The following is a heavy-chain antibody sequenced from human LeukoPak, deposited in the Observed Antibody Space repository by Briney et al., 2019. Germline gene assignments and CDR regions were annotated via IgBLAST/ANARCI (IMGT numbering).Heavy chain of an antibody. V-gene: IGHV4-30-4*01. D-gene: IGHD3-16*01. CDR2: IYYSGST. CDR3: ARGGGAADY. CDR1: GGSISSGDYY. Sequence: SETLSLTCTVSGGSISSGDYYWSWIRQPPGKGLEWIGYIYYSGSTYYNPSLKSRLTISVDTSKNQSSLKLSSVTAADTAVYYCARGGGAADYWGQGTLVTVSS. J-gene: IGHJ4*02.